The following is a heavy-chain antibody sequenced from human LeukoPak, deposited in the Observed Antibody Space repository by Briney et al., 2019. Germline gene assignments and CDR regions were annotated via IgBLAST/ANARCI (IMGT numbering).Heavy chain of an antibody. Sequence: SETLSLTCTVSGGSNSNYYWSWIRQPPGKGLEWIGYIYDSGSTNYNPSLKSRVPISVDQSKNHFSLKMESVTAADSAVHSLAGRFDYWGQGTLVTVSS. J-gene: IGHJ4*02. CDR1: GGSNSNYY. CDR3: AGRFDY. CDR2: IYDSGST. V-gene: IGHV4-59*01.